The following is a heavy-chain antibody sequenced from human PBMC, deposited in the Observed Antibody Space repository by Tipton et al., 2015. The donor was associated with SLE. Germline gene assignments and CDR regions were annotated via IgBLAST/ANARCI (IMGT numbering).Heavy chain of an antibody. Sequence: SLRLSCTASGFTFGDYAMSWFRQAPGKGLEWVGFIRSKAYGGTTEYAASVKGRFTISRDDSKSIAYLQMNSLKTEDTAVYYCTRDRGLAGTKGSFDYWGQGTLVTVSS. CDR3: TRDRGLAGTKGSFDY. CDR2: IRSKAYGGTT. D-gene: IGHD1-7*01. V-gene: IGHV3-49*03. CDR1: GFTFGDYA. J-gene: IGHJ4*02.